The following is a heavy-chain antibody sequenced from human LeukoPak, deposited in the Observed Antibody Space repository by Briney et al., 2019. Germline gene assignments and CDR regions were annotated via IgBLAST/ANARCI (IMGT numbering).Heavy chain of an antibody. CDR3: AKVSSGPNVDDY. CDR2: ISGSGGST. D-gene: IGHD3-22*01. J-gene: IGHJ4*02. V-gene: IGHV3-23*01. CDR1: GFTFRTYA. Sequence: PGGSLRLSCAASGFTFRTYAMSWVRQAPGKGLEWVSAISGSGGSTYYADSVKGRFTISRDNSKNTLYLQMNSLRAEDTAVYYCAKVSSGPNVDDYWGQGTLVTVSS.